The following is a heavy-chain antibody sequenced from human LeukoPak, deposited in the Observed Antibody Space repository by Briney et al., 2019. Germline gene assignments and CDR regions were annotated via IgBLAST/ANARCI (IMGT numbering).Heavy chain of an antibody. CDR1: GGSISSYY. CDR2: IYYSGST. Sequence: SETLSLTCTVSGGSISSYYWSWIRQPPGKGLEWIGYIYYSGSTNYNPSLKSRVTISVDTSKNQFSLKLSSVTAADTAVYYCARVNRGYYDSSGYGPYFDYWGQGTLVTVSS. V-gene: IGHV4-59*01. D-gene: IGHD3-22*01. CDR3: ARVNRGYYDSSGYGPYFDY. J-gene: IGHJ4*02.